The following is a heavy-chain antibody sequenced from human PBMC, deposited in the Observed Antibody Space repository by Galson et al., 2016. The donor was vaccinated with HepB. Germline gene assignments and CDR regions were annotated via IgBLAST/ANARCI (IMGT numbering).Heavy chain of an antibody. CDR1: GYTFIRHY. Sequence: SVKVSCKASGYTFIRHYIHWVRQAPGQGLEWMGIINPNDGTTGYAQKFQGRVTVTRDTSTSTAYMELTSLRSEDAAVYYCARDNSRAATVTTLAYWYFDLWGRGTQVTVSS. D-gene: IGHD4-17*01. V-gene: IGHV1-46*01. J-gene: IGHJ2*01. CDR2: INPNDGTT. CDR3: ARDNSRAATVTTLAYWYFDL.